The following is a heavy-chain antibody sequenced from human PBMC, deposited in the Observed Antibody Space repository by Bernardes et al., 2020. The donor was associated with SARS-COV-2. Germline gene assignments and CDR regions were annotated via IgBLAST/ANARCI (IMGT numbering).Heavy chain of an antibody. Sequence: SLSLSCAASGFTFSSYGMHWVRQAPGKGLEWVAVIWYDGSNKYYADSVKGRFTISRDNSKNTLYLQMNSLRAEDTAVYYCARSDSIVVVPAALLYYYGMDVWGQGTTVTVSS. V-gene: IGHV3-33*01. J-gene: IGHJ6*02. CDR2: IWYDGSNK. CDR3: ARSDSIVVVPAALLYYYGMDV. D-gene: IGHD2-2*01. CDR1: GFTFSSYG.